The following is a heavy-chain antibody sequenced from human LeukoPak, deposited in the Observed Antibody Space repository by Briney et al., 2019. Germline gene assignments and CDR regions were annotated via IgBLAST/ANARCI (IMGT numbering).Heavy chain of an antibody. CDR2: INSDGSST. CDR3: ARGYDSSGYYWRLDY. J-gene: IGHJ4*02. V-gene: IGHV3-74*01. CDR1: VFTFSSYW. Sequence: RGSLRLSCAASVFTFSSYWMHWVRHAPGKGLVWVSRINSDGSSTTYADSVKGRFTISRDNAKNTLYLQTNSLRAEDTAVYYCARGYDSSGYYWRLDYWGQGTLVTVSS. D-gene: IGHD3-22*01.